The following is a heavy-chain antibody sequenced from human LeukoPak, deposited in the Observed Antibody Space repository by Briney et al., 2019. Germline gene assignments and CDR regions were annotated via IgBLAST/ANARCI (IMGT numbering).Heavy chain of an antibody. V-gene: IGHV3-7*01. J-gene: IGHJ5*02. CDR1: GYSSSSYW. CDR2: VKQDGSEK. Sequence: GGCLRLSCAASGYSSSSYWMNWLRPAPGTGLEWVANVKQDGSEKYYVDSVKGRFTISRDNVKNSLYLQMNSLRAEDTAVYYCAKEGGYPILTYVSWGQGALVTVS. D-gene: IGHD5-12*01. CDR3: AKEGGYPILTYVS.